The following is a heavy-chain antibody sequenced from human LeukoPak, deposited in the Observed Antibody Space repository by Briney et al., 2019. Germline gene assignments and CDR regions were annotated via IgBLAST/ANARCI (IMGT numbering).Heavy chain of an antibody. CDR3: ARGPLYYYDSSGYYYGY. V-gene: IGHV4-59*12. J-gene: IGHJ4*02. Sequence: PSETLSLTCTVSGGSISHYYWSWIRQPPGKGLEWIGYIYYSGSTNYNPSLKSRVTISVDTSKNQFSLKLSSVTAADTAVYYCARGPLYYYDSSGYYYGYWGQGTLVTVSS. CDR2: IYYSGST. D-gene: IGHD3-22*01. CDR1: GGSISHYY.